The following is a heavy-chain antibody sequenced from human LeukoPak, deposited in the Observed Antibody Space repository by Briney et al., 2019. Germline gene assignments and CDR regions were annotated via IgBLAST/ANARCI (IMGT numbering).Heavy chain of an antibody. CDR1: GFTFSKHV. J-gene: IGHJ4*02. CDR3: ARGAYTSSWYRFFDS. Sequence: GGSLRLSCAASGFTFSKHVMHWVRQSPGKGLEWVAVMWFDGSNKYYADSVKGRFTISRDNSQNTLYLLMDSLRAEDTAVYYCARGAYTSSWYRFFDSWGQGTLVTVSS. D-gene: IGHD6-13*01. V-gene: IGHV3-33*01. CDR2: MWFDGSNK.